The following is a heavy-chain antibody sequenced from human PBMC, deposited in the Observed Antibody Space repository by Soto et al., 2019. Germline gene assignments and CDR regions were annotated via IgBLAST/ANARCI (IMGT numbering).Heavy chain of an antibody. CDR1: GYTFTRYG. CDR2: ISGYNGDT. D-gene: IGHD2-8*01. V-gene: IGHV1-18*01. Sequence: QGHLVQSGAEVKKPGTSVKVSCKASGYTFTRYGISWVRQTAGQGLEWMGWISGYNGDTNYAQNLQDRVTMTIDTSTSTAYMELRSLTSDDTAVYYCAKNGQPPYYYYGLDVWGQGTTVTVSS. J-gene: IGHJ6*02. CDR3: AKNGQPPYYYYGLDV.